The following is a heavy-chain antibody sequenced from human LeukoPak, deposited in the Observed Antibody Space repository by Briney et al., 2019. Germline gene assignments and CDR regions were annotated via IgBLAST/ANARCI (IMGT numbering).Heavy chain of an antibody. CDR2: ISSGGGTT. J-gene: IGHJ4*02. CDR1: GFTFSSYA. Sequence: GGSLRLSCVASGFTFSSYAMNWVRQAPGKGLEWVSIISSGGGTTYYTDSVKGRFTISRDNSKNTLYLQMNSLEAEDTAVYYCAKGSATLRHWGQGTLVTVSS. D-gene: IGHD5-12*01. V-gene: IGHV3-23*01. CDR3: AKGSATLRH.